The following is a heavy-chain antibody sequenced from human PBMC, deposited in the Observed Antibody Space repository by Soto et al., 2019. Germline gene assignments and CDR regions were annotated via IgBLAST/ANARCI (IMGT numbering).Heavy chain of an antibody. CDR1: GLTVSTNY. CDR3: AKGDFDC. Sequence: EVQLVESGGGLIQPGGSLRLSCAASGLTVSTNYMSWVRQAPGKGLDWVAIIFSDGKTYHADSVKGRFTVSRDNSKNTLDLQMNTLRVEDTAVYYCAKGDFDCWGQGTLVTVSS. D-gene: IGHD3-16*01. J-gene: IGHJ4*02. V-gene: IGHV3-53*01. CDR2: IFSDGKT.